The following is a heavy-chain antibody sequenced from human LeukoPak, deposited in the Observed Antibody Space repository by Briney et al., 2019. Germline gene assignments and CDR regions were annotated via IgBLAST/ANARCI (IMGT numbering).Heavy chain of an antibody. CDR2: IRYDGTNK. CDR1: GFTFSSYW. CDR3: AKDKNYDILTGSGGFDP. J-gene: IGHJ5*02. V-gene: IGHV3-30*02. D-gene: IGHD3-9*01. Sequence: PGGSLRLSCAASGFTFSSYWMSWVRQAPGKGLEWVAIIRYDGTNKYYADSVKGRFTISRDNSKNTLYLQMNSLRAEDTALYYCAKDKNYDILTGSGGFDPWGQGTLVTVSS.